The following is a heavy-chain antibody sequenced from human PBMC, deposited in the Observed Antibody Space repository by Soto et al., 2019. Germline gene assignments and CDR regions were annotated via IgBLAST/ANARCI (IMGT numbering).Heavy chain of an antibody. CDR3: ARHLYTNATANHFVDF. V-gene: IGHV5-51*01. Sequence: RGESLKISCEGSGYGFSNYWIGWVRQKSGKGREWMGIIFPRDSDTKYNPSLQGQVSISADNSVATAYLHLSSLKPSDSAIYYSARHLYTNATANHFVDFWGQGTPVTVSS. CDR1: GYGFSNYW. J-gene: IGHJ4*02. D-gene: IGHD2-8*01. CDR2: IFPRDSDT.